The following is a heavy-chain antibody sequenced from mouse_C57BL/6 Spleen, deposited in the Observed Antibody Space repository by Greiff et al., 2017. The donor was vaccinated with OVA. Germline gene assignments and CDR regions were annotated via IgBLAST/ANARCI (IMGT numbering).Heavy chain of an antibody. D-gene: IGHD2-5*01. J-gene: IGHJ3*01. Sequence: QVQLQQPGAELVKPGASVKMSCKASGYTFTSYWITWVKQRPGQGLEWIGDIYPGSGSTNYNEKFKSKATLTVDTSSSTAYMQLSSLTSEDSAVYYCARSASGGYSNYEGFADWGQGTLVTVSA. CDR2: IYPGSGST. V-gene: IGHV1-55*01. CDR1: GYTFTSYW. CDR3: ARSASGGYSNYEGFAD.